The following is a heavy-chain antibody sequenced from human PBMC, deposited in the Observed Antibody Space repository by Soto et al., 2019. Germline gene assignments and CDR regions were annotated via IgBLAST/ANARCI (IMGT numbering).Heavy chain of an antibody. J-gene: IGHJ4*02. CDR2: INSGGGGT. V-gene: IGHV3-23*01. Sequence: GGSLRLSCAASGFTFSTYAMSWVRQAPGKGLEWVSSINSGGGGTFYSDSVKGRFTISRDNSKNTLYLQINSLRAEDTAVYYCAKRGTYYFDYWGQGALVTVSS. D-gene: IGHD2-15*01. CDR3: AKRGTYYFDY. CDR1: GFTFSTYA.